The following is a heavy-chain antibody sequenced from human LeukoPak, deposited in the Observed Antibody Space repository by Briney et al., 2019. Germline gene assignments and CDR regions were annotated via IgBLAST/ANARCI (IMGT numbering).Heavy chain of an antibody. CDR2: ISTSKGDT. D-gene: IGHD4-11*01. J-gene: IGHJ4*02. CDR3: ARDWPTVITDY. V-gene: IGHV1-18*01. CDR1: GYTFTTHG. Sequence: ASVKVSCKTSGYTFTTHGISWVRQAPGQGLEWMGWISTSKGDTNCAQKFKGRLTMTTDRSTSTAYMELRSLSSDDTAVYYCARDWPTVITDYWGQGTLVTVFS.